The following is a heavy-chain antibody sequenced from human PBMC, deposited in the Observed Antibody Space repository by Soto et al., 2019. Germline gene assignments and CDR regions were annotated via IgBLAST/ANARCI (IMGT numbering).Heavy chain of an antibody. CDR3: ARVASGSYYNWFDP. J-gene: IGHJ5*02. D-gene: IGHD3-10*01. V-gene: IGHV1-69*12. Sequence: QVQLVQSGAEVKKPGSSVKVPCKASGGTFSSYAISWVRQAPGQGLEWMGGIIPIFGTANYAQKFQGRVTITADESTSTAYMELSSLRSEDTAVYYCARVASGSYYNWFDPWGQGTLVTVSS. CDR1: GGTFSSYA. CDR2: IIPIFGTA.